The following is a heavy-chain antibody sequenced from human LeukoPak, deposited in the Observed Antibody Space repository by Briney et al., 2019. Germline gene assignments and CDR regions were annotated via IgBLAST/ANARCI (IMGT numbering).Heavy chain of an antibody. D-gene: IGHD2-2*01. CDR1: GGTFSSYA. V-gene: IGHV1-69*05. CDR2: IIPIFGTA. J-gene: IGHJ6*03. Sequence: GASVKVSCKASGGTFSSYAISWVRQAPGQGLEWMGGIIPIFGTAIYAQKFQGRVTITTDESTSTAYMELSSLRSEDTAVYYCASCIVVVPAASEYYYYYMDVWGKGTTVTVSS. CDR3: ASCIVVVPAASEYYYYYMDV.